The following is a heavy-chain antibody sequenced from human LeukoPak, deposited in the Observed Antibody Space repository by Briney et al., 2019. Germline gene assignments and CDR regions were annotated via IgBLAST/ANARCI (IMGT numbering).Heavy chain of an antibody. V-gene: IGHV1-18*01. J-gene: IGHJ4*02. Sequence: ASVKVSCKASGYTFTSYGISWVRQAPGQGLEWMGWISAYNGNTNYAQKLQGRVNMTTDTSTSTAYMELRSLRSDDTAVYYCARFNDSSGYYGLAAFDYWGQGTLVTVSS. CDR1: GYTFTSYG. CDR3: ARFNDSSGYYGLAAFDY. D-gene: IGHD3-22*01. CDR2: ISAYNGNT.